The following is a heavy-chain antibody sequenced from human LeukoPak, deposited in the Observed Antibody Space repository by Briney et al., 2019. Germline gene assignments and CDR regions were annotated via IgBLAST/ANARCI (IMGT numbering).Heavy chain of an antibody. V-gene: IGHV3-53*01. Sequence: GGSLRLSCTASGFTFGDYAMSWVRQAPGKGLEWVSLIHRDDTYYADSVKGRFTISRDNSKNTLYLQMNSLRAEDTAMYYCARDGSSRSLQFWGQGTVVTVSS. CDR1: GFTFGDYA. CDR3: ARDGSSRSLQF. CDR2: IHRDDT. J-gene: IGHJ1*01.